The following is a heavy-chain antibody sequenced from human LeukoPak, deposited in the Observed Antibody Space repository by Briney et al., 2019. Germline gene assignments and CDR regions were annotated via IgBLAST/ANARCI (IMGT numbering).Heavy chain of an antibody. CDR2: IYYSGST. D-gene: IGHD5-24*01. CDR3: ARDRVFDAFDI. V-gene: IGHV4-59*01. CDR1: GGSISSYY. J-gene: IGHJ3*02. Sequence: PSETLSLTCTVSGGSISSYYWSWLRQPPGKGLEWIGYIYYSGSTNYNPSLKSRVTISVDTSKNQFSLKLSSVTAADTAVYYCARDRVFDAFDIWGQGTMVTVSS.